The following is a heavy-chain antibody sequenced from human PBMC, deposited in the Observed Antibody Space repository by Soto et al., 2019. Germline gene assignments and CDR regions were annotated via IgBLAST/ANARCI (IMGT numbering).Heavy chain of an antibody. CDR3: TRGVDWPTGDYYGMDV. J-gene: IGHJ6*02. D-gene: IGHD3-9*01. CDR1: GFTFGDYA. Sequence: GGSLRLSCTASGFTFGDYAMSWFRQAPGKGLEWVGFIRSKAYGGTTEYAASVKGRFTISIDDSKSIAYLQMNSLKTEDTAVYYCTRGVDWPTGDYYGMDVWGQGTTVTVSS. CDR2: IRSKAYGGTT. V-gene: IGHV3-49*03.